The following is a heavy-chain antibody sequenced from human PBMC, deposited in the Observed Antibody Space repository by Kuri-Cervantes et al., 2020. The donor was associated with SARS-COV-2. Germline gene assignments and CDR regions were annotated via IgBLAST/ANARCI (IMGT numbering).Heavy chain of an antibody. CDR2: IIPIFGTA. Sequence: SVKVFCKASGGTFSSYAISWVRQAPGQGLEWMGGIIPIFGTANYAQKFQGRVTITADESTSTAYMELSSLRSEDTAVYYCANLREVEYYGMDVWGQGTTVTVSS. CDR3: ANLREVEYYGMDV. V-gene: IGHV1-69*13. D-gene: IGHD1-26*01. J-gene: IGHJ6*02. CDR1: GGTFSSYA.